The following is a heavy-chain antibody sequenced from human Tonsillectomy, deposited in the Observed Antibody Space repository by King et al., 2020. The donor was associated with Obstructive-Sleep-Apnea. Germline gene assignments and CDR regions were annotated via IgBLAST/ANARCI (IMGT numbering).Heavy chain of an antibody. V-gene: IGHV3-30-3*01. CDR2: ISYDGSNK. Sequence: VQLVESGGGVVQPGRSLRLSCAASGFTFSSYAMHCVRQAPGMGLEWVAIISYDGSNKYYADSVKGRFTISRDNSKNTLYLQMNSLSAEDTAIYYVRAGVDYWGQGTLVTVSS. CDR1: GFTFSSYA. CDR3: RAGVDY. J-gene: IGHJ4*02.